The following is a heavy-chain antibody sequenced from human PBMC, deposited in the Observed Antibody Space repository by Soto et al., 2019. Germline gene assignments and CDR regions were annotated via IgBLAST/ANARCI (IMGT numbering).Heavy chain of an antibody. Sequence: EVQLVESGGGLVKPGGSLRLSCAASGFTFSNAWMSWVRQAPGKGLEWVGRIKSKTDGGTTDYAAPVKGRFTISRDDSKNTLYLQMNSLKTEDTAVYYCTLRKTMVRVVIIPDYWGQGTLVTVSS. CDR2: IKSKTDGGTT. CDR1: GFTFSNAW. V-gene: IGHV3-15*07. CDR3: TLRKTMVRVVIIPDY. D-gene: IGHD3-10*01. J-gene: IGHJ4*02.